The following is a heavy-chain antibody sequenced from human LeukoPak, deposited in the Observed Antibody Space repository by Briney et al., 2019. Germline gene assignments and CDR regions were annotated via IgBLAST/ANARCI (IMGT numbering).Heavy chain of an antibody. CDR3: ARAQNSSSWYLQYY. CDR2: IWYDGSNK. D-gene: IGHD6-13*01. J-gene: IGHJ4*02. V-gene: IGHV3-33*01. CDR1: GFTFSSYG. Sequence: PGRSLRLSCAASGFTFSSYGMHWVRRAPGKGLEWVAVIWYDGSNKYYADSVKGRFTISRDNSKNTLYLQMNSLRAEDTAVYYCARAQNSSSWYLQYYWGQGTLVTVSS.